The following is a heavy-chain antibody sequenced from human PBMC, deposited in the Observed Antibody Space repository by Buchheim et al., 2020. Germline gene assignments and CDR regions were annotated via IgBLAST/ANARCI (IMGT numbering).Heavy chain of an antibody. Sequence: QVQLQESGPGLVKPSQTLSLTCTVSGDSISSGGYYWNWIRQHPGKGLEWIGYIYYSGSTYYNPYLKSPLTISVDTSKNQFSLKLSSVTAADTAIYYCARGGGSHQPGDYWGQGIL. J-gene: IGHJ4*02. CDR2: IYYSGST. CDR3: ARGGGSHQPGDY. CDR1: GDSISSGGYY. D-gene: IGHD1-26*01. V-gene: IGHV4-31*01.